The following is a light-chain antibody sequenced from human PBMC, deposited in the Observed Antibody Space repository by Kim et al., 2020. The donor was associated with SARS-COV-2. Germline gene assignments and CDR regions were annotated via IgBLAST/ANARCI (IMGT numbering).Light chain of an antibody. J-gene: IGKJ1*01. CDR3: RA. CDR1: QSVSSSY. Sequence: PGEGCTLACRASQSVSSSYLAWYQQKPGQAPRLLIYGASTRATSIPARFSGSGSGTDFTLTISSLQPEDFAVYCPRAFGQGTKVDIK. V-gene: IGKV3D-7*01. CDR2: GAS.